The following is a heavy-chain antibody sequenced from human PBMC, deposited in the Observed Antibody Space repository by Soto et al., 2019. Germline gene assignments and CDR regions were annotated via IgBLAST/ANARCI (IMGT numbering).Heavy chain of an antibody. J-gene: IGHJ4*02. V-gene: IGHV3-30-3*01. CDR1: GLTFSNYA. Sequence: QVHLVESGGGVVQPGRSLRLSFAASGLTFSNYAMHWVRQAPGKGLEWVAFISYDGTNRCYPDSAKGRFTISRDNSKNTLYLQMNSLKTEDTAVYYCARESSSTVTTGGGGSAKDYWGQGTLVTVSS. D-gene: IGHD4-17*01. CDR2: ISYDGTNR. CDR3: ARESSSTVTTGGGGSAKDY.